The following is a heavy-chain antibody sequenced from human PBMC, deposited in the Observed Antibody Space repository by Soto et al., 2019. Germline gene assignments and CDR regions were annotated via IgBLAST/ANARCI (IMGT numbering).Heavy chain of an antibody. D-gene: IGHD3-10*01. CDR1: GFTFDDYA. J-gene: IGHJ6*03. CDR3: AKDISRGSFGDYYYMDV. V-gene: IGHV3-9*01. Sequence: GGSLRLSCAASGFTFDDYAMHWVRQAPGKGLEWVSGISWNSGSIGYADSVKGRFTISRDNAKNSLYLQMNSLRAEDTALYYCAKDISRGSFGDYYYMDVWGKGTTVTVSS. CDR2: ISWNSGSI.